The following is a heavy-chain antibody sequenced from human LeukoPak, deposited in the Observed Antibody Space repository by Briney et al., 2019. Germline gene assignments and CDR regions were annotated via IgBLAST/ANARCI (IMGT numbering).Heavy chain of an antibody. Sequence: GESPKISCKGSGYSFTSYWIGWVRQMPGKGLEWMGIIYPGDSDTRYSPSFQGQVTISADKSISTAYLQWSSLKASDTAMYYCARGAYFGGDCYSESWFDPWGQGTLVTVSS. CDR2: IYPGDSDT. CDR1: GYSFTSYW. V-gene: IGHV5-51*01. CDR3: ARGAYFGGDCYSESWFDP. D-gene: IGHD2-21*02. J-gene: IGHJ5*02.